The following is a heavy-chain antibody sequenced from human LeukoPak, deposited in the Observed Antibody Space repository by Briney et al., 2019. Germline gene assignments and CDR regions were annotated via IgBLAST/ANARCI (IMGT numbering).Heavy chain of an antibody. V-gene: IGHV4-38-2*01. CDR1: GYSISSGHY. J-gene: IGHJ4*02. CDR3: ARLPSYYDSSGYSY. Sequence: PSETLSLTCAVSGYSISSGHYWGWIRQPPGKGLEWIGSIYHSGSTYYNPSLKSRVTISVDTSKNQFSLKLRSVTAADTAVYYCARLPSYYDSSGYSYWGQGTLVTVSS. D-gene: IGHD3-22*01. CDR2: IYHSGST.